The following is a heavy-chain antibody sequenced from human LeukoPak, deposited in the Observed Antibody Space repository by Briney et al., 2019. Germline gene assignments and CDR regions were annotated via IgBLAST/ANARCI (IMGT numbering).Heavy chain of an antibody. CDR3: VSHPGYCSSTSCSVDY. CDR1: GGTFSSYA. CDR2: IIPILGTA. Sequence: SVKVSCKASGGTFSSYAISWVRQAPGQGLEWMGRIIPILGTANYAQKFQGRVTITTDESTSTAYMELSSLRSEDTAVYYCVSHPGYCSSTSCSVDYWGQGTLVTVSS. J-gene: IGHJ4*02. V-gene: IGHV1-69*11. D-gene: IGHD2-2*01.